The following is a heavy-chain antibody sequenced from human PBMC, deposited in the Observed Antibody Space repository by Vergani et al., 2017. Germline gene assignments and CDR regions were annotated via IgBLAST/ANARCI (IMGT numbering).Heavy chain of an antibody. J-gene: IGHJ3*02. CDR2: ISSNGGST. Sequence: EVQLVESGEGLVQPGGSLRLSCAASGFTFSSYAMHWVRQAPGKGLEYVSAISSNGGSTYYADSVKGRFTISRDNSKNTLYLQMGSLRAEDMAVYYCAKDATSRYYYDSSGYEGDAFDIWGQGTMVTVSS. CDR3: AKDATSRYYYDSSGYEGDAFDI. V-gene: IGHV3-64*02. D-gene: IGHD3-22*01. CDR1: GFTFSSYA.